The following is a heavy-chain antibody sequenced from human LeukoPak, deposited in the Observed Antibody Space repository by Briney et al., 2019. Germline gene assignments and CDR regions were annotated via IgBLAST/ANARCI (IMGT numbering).Heavy chain of an antibody. V-gene: IGHV4-59*08. J-gene: IGHJ6*02. Sequence: SETLSLTCAVYGGSFSGYYWSWIRQPPGKGLEWIGYIYYSGSTNYNPSLKSRVTISVDTSKNQFSLKLSSVTAADTAVYYCARHQGYYYYYGMDVWGQGTTVTVSS. CDR1: GGSFSGYY. CDR3: ARHQGYYYYYGMDV. CDR2: IYYSGST.